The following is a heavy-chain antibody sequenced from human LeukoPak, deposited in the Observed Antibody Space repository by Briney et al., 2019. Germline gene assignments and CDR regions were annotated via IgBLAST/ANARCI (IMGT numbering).Heavy chain of an antibody. J-gene: IGHJ4*02. CDR1: GYSISSGYY. CDR3: AVGELSLYQGY. V-gene: IGHV4-38-2*02. Sequence: PSETLSLTCTVSGYSISSGYYWGWIRQPPGKGLEWIGSIYHSGSTYYNPSLKSRVTISVDTSKNQLSLKLSSVTAADTAVYYCAVGELSLYQGYWGQGTLVTVSS. CDR2: IYHSGST. D-gene: IGHD3-16*02.